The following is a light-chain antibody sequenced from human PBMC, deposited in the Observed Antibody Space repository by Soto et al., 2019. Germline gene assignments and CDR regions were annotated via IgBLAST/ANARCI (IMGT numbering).Light chain of an antibody. CDR3: QSYESSLSGFVV. CDR1: SSNIGAGYD. J-gene: IGLJ2*01. CDR2: GNS. Sequence: QSVLTQPPSVSGAPGQRVTISCTGSSSNIGAGYDVHWYQQLPGTAPKLLISGNSNRPSGVPDGFSGSKSGTSASLAITGLRAEDEADYYCQSYESSLSGFVVFGGGAKLIVL. V-gene: IGLV1-40*01.